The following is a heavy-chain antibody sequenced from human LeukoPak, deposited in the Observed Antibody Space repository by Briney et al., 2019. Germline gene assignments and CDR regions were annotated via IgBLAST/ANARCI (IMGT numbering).Heavy chain of an antibody. V-gene: IGHV4-34*01. CDR1: GGSFSGYY. CDR2: INHSGST. CDR3: ARDRYDILTGYYYGMDV. D-gene: IGHD3-9*01. Sequence: SETLSLTCAVYGGSFSGYYWSWIRQPPGKGLEWIGEINHSGSTNYNPSLKSRVTISVDTSKNQFSPKLSSVTAADTAVYYCARDRYDILTGYYYGMDVWGQGTTVTVSS. J-gene: IGHJ6*02.